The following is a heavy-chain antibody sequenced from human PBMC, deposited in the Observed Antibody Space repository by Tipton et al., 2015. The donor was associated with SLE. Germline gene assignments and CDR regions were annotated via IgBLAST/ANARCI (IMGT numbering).Heavy chain of an antibody. D-gene: IGHD3-22*01. Sequence: TLSFTCAVYGGSFSGYYWSWIRQPPGKGLEWIGEINHSGSTNYNPSLKSRVTISVDTSKNQFSLKLSSVTAADTAVYYCARGSGSSGYYGWGQGTLVTVSS. J-gene: IGHJ4*02. CDR2: INHSGST. V-gene: IGHV4-34*01. CDR3: ARGSGSSGYYG. CDR1: GGSFSGYY.